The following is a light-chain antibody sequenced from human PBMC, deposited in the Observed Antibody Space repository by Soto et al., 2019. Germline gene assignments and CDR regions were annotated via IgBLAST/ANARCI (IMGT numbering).Light chain of an antibody. CDR1: QSIVSY. Sequence: DIQMTQSPSSLSASVGDRVTIICRASQSIVSYLKWYQQKPGKAPKLLVYAASSPRTGVPSRFSGSGSGTNFTLTISSVQPEDFATYYCQQSYTSPFNFGPGTQVDV. CDR3: QQSYTSPFN. CDR2: AAS. J-gene: IGKJ3*01. V-gene: IGKV1-39*01.